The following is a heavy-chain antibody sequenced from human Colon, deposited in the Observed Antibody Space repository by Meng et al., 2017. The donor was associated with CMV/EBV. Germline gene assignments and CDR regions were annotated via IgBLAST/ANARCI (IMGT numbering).Heavy chain of an antibody. J-gene: IGHJ2*01. CDR2: INPNSGGT. D-gene: IGHD1-26*01. CDR3: ARDSGSYYPIWYFDL. V-gene: IGHV1-2*02. CDR1: VYTFIGNY. Sequence: SVYTFIGNYMQWVRQAPGQGLEWIGWINPNSGGTNYAQKFQDRVTMTRDTSISTVYMELYSLRSDDDTAVYYCARDSGSYYPIWYFDLWGRGTLVTVSS.